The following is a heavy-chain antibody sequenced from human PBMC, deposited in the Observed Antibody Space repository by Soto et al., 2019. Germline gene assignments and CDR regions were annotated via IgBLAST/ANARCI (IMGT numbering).Heavy chain of an antibody. Sequence: QVQLVESGGGVVQPGRSLRLSCAASGFTFSSYGMHWVRQAPGKGMDRVAVSSYDGSNQDYADSVKGGFTISSDDSKTHLYLQMNSLRPEDTAVYYCAKDREHQLIRVWFDPWGRGTVLTVSP. CDR3: AKDREHQLIRVWFDP. CDR1: GFTFSSYG. CDR2: SSYDGSNQ. V-gene: IGHV3-30*18. J-gene: IGHJ5*02. D-gene: IGHD3-16*01.